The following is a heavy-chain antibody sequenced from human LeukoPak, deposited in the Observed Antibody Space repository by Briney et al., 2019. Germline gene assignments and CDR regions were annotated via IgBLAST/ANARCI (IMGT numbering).Heavy chain of an antibody. CDR3: ARGPVSSSHYYYMDV. Sequence: GGSLRLSCAASGFTVSSNYMSWVRQAPGKGLEWVSVIYSGGSTYYADSVKGRFTISRDNSKNTLYLQMNSLRAEDTAVYYCARGPVSSSHYYYMDVWGKGTTVTTSS. CDR2: IYSGGST. CDR1: GFTVSSNY. D-gene: IGHD2-2*01. V-gene: IGHV3-66*01. J-gene: IGHJ6*03.